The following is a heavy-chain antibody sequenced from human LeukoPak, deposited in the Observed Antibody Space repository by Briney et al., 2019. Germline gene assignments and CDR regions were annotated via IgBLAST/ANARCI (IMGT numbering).Heavy chain of an antibody. J-gene: IGHJ6*03. V-gene: IGHV3-74*01. CDR2: IKSDGSTT. D-gene: IGHD3-3*01. CDR1: GFTLSSYW. Sequence: GGSLRLSCAASGFTLSSYWMHWVRQAPGKGLVWVSRIKSDGSTTNYADSVKGRFTISRDNSQNTVSLQLNNLRMEDTAFYYCAKTSLSDPSGHYYYMDVWGKGTTVTVSS. CDR3: AKTSLSDPSGHYYYMDV.